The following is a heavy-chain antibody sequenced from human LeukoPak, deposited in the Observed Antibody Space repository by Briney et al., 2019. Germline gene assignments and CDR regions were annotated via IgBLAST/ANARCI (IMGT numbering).Heavy chain of an antibody. J-gene: IGHJ4*02. CDR2: VYPGDSDT. CDR1: GYSFPSSW. Sequence: GEAPQISCQGFGYSFPSSWIGWVRQMPRKGLAWMGIVYPGDSDTRYSPSFQGRVTISADESTSTAYLQWSSLKASDTAMYYCARHPTMNRADYWGQGTQVTASS. D-gene: IGHD1/OR15-1a*01. V-gene: IGHV5-51*01. CDR3: ARHPTMNRADY.